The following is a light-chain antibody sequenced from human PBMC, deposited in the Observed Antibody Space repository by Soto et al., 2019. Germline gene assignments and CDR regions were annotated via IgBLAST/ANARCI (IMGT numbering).Light chain of an antibody. V-gene: IGLV2-14*03. CDR3: TSXXXXXXMI. Sequence: QSALTQPASVSGSPGQSITISCTGTSSDIGAYNFVSWYQQHPGKAPKLMLYDVNIRPSGVSNRFSGSKSGNTASLTISGXXXEDXADYYCTSXXXXXXMIFGXGT. CDR1: SSDIGAYNF. CDR2: DVN. J-gene: IGLJ2*01.